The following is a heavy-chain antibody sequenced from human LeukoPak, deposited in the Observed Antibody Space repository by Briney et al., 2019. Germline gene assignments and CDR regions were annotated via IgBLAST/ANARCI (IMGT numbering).Heavy chain of an antibody. CDR2: ISSSGSTI. CDR3: SRDPRFLEWFPPFDY. CDR1: GFTFSDYY. J-gene: IGHJ4*02. V-gene: IGHV3-11*04. Sequence: PGGSLRLSCSASGFTFSDYYMSWIRQAPGKGLEWVSYISSSGSTIYYADSVKGRFTISRDNAKNSLYLQMNSLRAEDTAVYYCSRDPRFLEWFPPFDYWGQGTLVTVSS. D-gene: IGHD3-3*01.